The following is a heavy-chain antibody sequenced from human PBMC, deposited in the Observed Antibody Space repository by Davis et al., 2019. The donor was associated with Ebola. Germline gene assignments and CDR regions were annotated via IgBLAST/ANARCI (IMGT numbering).Heavy chain of an antibody. V-gene: IGHV4-59*08. J-gene: IGHJ4*02. CDR3: ARQTLMDY. CDR2: IYYSGNT. D-gene: IGHD2-8*01. CDR1: GGSISNYY. Sequence: MPSETLSLTCTVSGGSISNYYWSWIRQPPGKGLEWIGYIYYSGNTNYNPSLESRVTISVDTSKNQFSLKLSSVTAADTAVYYCARQTLMDYWGQGTLVTVSS.